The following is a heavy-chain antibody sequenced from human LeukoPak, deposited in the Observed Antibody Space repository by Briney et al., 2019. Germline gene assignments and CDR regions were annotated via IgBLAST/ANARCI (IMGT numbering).Heavy chain of an antibody. CDR1: GGSISSSNW. CDR3: ARVVPAAISMDV. V-gene: IGHV4-4*02. CDR2: IYYSGST. J-gene: IGHJ6*02. Sequence: PSGTLSLTCAVSGGSISSSNWWSWVRQPPGKGLEWIGYIYYSGSTNYNPSLKSRVTISVDTSKNQFSLKLSSVTAADTAVYYCARVVPAAISMDVWGQGTTVTVSS. D-gene: IGHD2-2*01.